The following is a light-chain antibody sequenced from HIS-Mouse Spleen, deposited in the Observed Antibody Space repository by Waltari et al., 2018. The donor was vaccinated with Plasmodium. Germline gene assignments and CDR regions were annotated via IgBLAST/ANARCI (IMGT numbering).Light chain of an antibody. CDR2: RDS. J-gene: IGLJ3*02. CDR1: NIGRKN. V-gene: IGLV3-9*01. CDR3: QVWDSSTV. Sequence: SYELTQPLSVSVALGQTARITCGGTNIGRKNVHWYQQKQGQAPGLVIYRDSNRPPGIPERFSGSNSGNTATLTISRAQAGDEADYYCQVWDSSTVFGGGTKLTVL.